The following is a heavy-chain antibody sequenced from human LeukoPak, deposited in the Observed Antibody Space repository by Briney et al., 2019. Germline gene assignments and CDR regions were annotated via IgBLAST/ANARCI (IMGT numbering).Heavy chain of an antibody. V-gene: IGHV4-30-4*08. D-gene: IGHD4-17*01. J-gene: IGHJ4*02. CDR3: ARGGSQYGDFDS. Sequence: SETLSLTCTVSGGSIGSGDYYWRGIRQPPGKGLEWIGYIYYSGSTYYNPSLKSRVTISVDTSKNQFSLLSFVTAADTAVYYCARGGSQYGDFDSWGQGTLVTVSS. CDR1: GGSIGSGDYY. CDR2: IYYSGST.